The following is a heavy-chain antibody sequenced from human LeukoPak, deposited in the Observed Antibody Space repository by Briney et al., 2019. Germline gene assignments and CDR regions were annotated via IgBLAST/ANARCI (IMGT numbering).Heavy chain of an antibody. CDR2: TRKKANSYTR. V-gene: IGHV3-72*01. J-gene: IGHJ4*02. CDR3: ARESYYGSGSYYNGIDY. Sequence: GGSLRLSCAASGFTFSDHYMDWVRQAPGKGLEWVGRTRKKANSYTREYAASVKGRFTISRDDSKNSLYLQMNSLTTEDTAVYYCARESYYGSGSYYNGIDYWGQGTLVTVSS. D-gene: IGHD3-10*01. CDR1: GFTFSDHY.